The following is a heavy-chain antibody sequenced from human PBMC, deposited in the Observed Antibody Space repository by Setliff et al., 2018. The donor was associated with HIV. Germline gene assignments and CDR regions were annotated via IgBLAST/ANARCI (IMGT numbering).Heavy chain of an antibody. CDR1: GDSISSYS. J-gene: IGHJ5*01. CDR3: ARRVLQDSTITSSNWFDS. CDR2: VYASGET. Sequence: PSETLSLTCTVSGDSISSYSWNWIRQPPGRGLEWIDYVYASGETNYNPSLKSRVTMSTDTSRNQFFLNLNYATAADTAVYLCARRVLQDSTITSSNWFDSWGQGTLVTVSS. V-gene: IGHV4-4*09. D-gene: IGHD2-2*01.